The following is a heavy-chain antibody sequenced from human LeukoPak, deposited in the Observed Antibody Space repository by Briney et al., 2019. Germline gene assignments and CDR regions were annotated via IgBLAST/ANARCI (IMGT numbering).Heavy chain of an antibody. J-gene: IGHJ4*02. Sequence: SETLSLTCTVSGVSISSFYWRWIRQPAGRGLEWFGRIYTSGSTNYNPSLKSRVTMTVDTSKNQFYLKLSSVTAADTAVYYCARSGDSSGWFYGGYDYWGQGTLVTVSS. CDR1: GVSISSFY. V-gene: IGHV4-4*07. CDR2: IYTSGST. CDR3: ARSGDSSGWFYGGYDY. D-gene: IGHD6-19*01.